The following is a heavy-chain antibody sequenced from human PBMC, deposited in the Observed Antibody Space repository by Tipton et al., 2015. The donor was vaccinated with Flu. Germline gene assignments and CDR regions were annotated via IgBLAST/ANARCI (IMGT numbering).Heavy chain of an antibody. CDR3: ARDSGAAVAYSFDY. D-gene: IGHD6-19*01. Sequence: SLRLSCTASGFTFRSSAMSWVRHTPGKGLEWVSAISGSGGGTYSSNSVKGRFTISRDNSKNTLYLQMHSLRVEDTAIYYCARDSGAAVAYSFDYWGQGAPVIVS. CDR1: GFTFRSSA. J-gene: IGHJ4*02. V-gene: IGHV3-23*01. CDR2: ISGSGGGT.